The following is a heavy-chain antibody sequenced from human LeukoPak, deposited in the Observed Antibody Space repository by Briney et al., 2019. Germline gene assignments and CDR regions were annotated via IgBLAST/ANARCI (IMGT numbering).Heavy chain of an antibody. CDR1: GGSISSYY. D-gene: IGHD2-21*02. J-gene: IGHJ4*02. CDR2: IYYSGST. Sequence: PSETLSLTCTVSGGSISSYYWSWIRQPPGKGLEWIGYIYYSGSTNYNPSLKSRVTISVDTSKNQFSLKLSFVTAADTAVYYCASTDTAYCGGDCYSGGQGIAFDYWGQGTLVTVSS. V-gene: IGHV4-59*08. CDR3: ASTDTAYCGGDCYSGGQGIAFDY.